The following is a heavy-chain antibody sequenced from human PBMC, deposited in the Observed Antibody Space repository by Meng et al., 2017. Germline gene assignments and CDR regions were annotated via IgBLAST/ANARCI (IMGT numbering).Heavy chain of an antibody. Sequence: QAQRGQSVAEVGKPGASVKVSCKASGYTFTSYTIHWVRQAPGQSLAWMGWIKSANGDAKYSQKFQGRLTLTRDTSASTAYLELSSLTFEDTAVYYCARGTGSSWFDPWGQGTLVTVSS. D-gene: IGHD6-13*01. V-gene: IGHV1-3*01. J-gene: IGHJ5*02. CDR1: GYTFTSYT. CDR3: ARGTGSSWFDP. CDR2: IKSANGDA.